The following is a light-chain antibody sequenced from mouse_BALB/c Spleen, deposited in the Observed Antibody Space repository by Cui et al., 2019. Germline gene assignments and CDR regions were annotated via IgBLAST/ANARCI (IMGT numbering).Light chain of an antibody. V-gene: IGKV4-80*01. CDR3: HQWSSYPWT. CDR2: STS. CDR1: SSVSY. Sequence: IVLTQSPAIMSASLGEEITLTCSAISSVSYMHWYQQKSGTSPKLLIYSTSNLASGVPSRFSGSGSGTFYSLTISSVEAEDAADYYCHQWSSYPWTFGGGTKLEIK. J-gene: IGKJ1*01.